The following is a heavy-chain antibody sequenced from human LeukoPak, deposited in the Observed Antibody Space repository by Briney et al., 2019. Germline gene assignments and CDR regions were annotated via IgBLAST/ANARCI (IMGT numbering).Heavy chain of an antibody. J-gene: IGHJ6*02. V-gene: IGHV4-4*02. Sequence: SETLSLTCAVSGGSTSSSNWWSWVHQPPGKGLEWIESIYYSGSTYYNPSLKSRVTISVDTSKNQFSLKLSSVTAADTAVYYCAREGYSASAPYYGMDVWRQGTTVTVSS. CDR1: GGSTSSSNW. D-gene: IGHD1-26*01. CDR3: AREGYSASAPYYGMDV. CDR2: IYYSGST.